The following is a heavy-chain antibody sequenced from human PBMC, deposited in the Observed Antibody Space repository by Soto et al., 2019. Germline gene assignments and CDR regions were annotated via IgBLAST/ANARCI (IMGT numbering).Heavy chain of an antibody. Sequence: QVQLMESGGGVVQPGRSLRLSCAASGFTFSSYAMHWVRQAPGKGLEWVAVISYDGSNKYYADSVKGQFTISRDNSKNTLYLQMNSLRAEDTAVYYCARDVDYWGQGTLVTVSS. CDR3: ARDVDY. CDR2: ISYDGSNK. J-gene: IGHJ4*02. V-gene: IGHV3-30-3*01. CDR1: GFTFSSYA.